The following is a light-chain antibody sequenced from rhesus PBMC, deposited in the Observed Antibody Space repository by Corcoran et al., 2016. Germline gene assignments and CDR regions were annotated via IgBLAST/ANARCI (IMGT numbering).Light chain of an antibody. V-gene: IGKV1-25*01. CDR2: KAS. CDR3: QHYNTFPLT. J-gene: IGKJ3*01. Sequence: DIQMTQSPSSLSASVGDRVTFTCRASQGITNDVAWYQQKPGEPPKLLFYKASSLQSGIPSRFSGSGSGQDFTLTISSLLSEDSATYYCQHYNTFPLTFGPGTKLDIK. CDR1: QGITND.